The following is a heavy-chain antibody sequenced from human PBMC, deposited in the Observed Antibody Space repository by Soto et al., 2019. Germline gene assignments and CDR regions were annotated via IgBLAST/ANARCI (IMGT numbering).Heavy chain of an antibody. CDR2: IKNKGDGGAI. CDR1: GFTSNTAW. V-gene: IGHV3-15*01. J-gene: IGHJ4*02. Sequence: EVQLVESGGDLVKPGGSLRLSCAASGFTSNTAWMSRVRLAPGKGLEWVGRIKNKGDGGAIDYVAPVKGRFTISRDDSKNTLYLEMNNLKAEDTAVYYCTTVIVGGGCWGQGTRVTVSS. D-gene: IGHD2-15*01. CDR3: TTVIVGGGC.